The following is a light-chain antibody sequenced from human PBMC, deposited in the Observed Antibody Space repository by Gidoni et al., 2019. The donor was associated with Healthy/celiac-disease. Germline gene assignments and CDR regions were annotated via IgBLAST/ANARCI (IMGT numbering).Light chain of an antibody. V-gene: IGKV3-11*01. CDR1: QSVSSY. CDR2: DAS. Sequence: EIVLTQSPATLSLSPGARATLYCRASQSVSSYLAWYQQKPGQAPRLLIYDASNRATCIPARFSGSGSGTDFTLTISSLEPEDCAVYYCQQRSNWPLTFGGGTKVEIK. J-gene: IGKJ4*01. CDR3: QQRSNWPLT.